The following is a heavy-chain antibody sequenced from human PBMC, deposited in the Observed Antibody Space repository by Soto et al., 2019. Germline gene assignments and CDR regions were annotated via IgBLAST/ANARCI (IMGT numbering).Heavy chain of an antibody. CDR2: ISYDGSNK. CDR3: AKVGLAFSQEGDAFDI. V-gene: IGHV3-30*18. J-gene: IGHJ3*02. D-gene: IGHD3-16*01. Sequence: GGSLRLSCAASGFTFSSYGMHWVRQAPGKGLEWVAVISYDGSNKYYADSVKGRFTISRDNSKNTLYLQMNSLRAEDTAVYYCAKVGLAFSQEGDAFDIWGQGTMVTVSS. CDR1: GFTFSSYG.